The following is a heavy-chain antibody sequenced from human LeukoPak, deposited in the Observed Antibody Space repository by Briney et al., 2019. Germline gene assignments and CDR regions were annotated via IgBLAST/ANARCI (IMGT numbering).Heavy chain of an antibody. CDR2: IYYSGST. CDR1: GGSISSYY. CDR3: ATSVRPGRAPIDYYGMDV. Sequence: SETLSLTCTVSGGSISSYYWSWIRQPPGKGLEWIGYIYYSGSTNYNPSLKSRVTISVDTSKNQFSLKLSSVTAADTAVYYCATSVRPGRAPIDYYGMDVWGQGTTVTVSS. J-gene: IGHJ6*02. V-gene: IGHV4-59*12. D-gene: IGHD3-10*01.